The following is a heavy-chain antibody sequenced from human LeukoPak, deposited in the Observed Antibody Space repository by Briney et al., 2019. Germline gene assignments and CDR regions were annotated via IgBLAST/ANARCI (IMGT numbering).Heavy chain of an antibody. CDR2: IYTSGST. CDR3: ARQGGGCSSTSCYLGAYMDV. J-gene: IGHJ6*03. V-gene: IGHV4-4*09. Sequence: SETLSLTCTVSGGSLSSYYWSWIRQPPGKGLGWIGYIYTSGSTNYNTSLKSRVTISVDPSKNQFSLKLSSVTAADTAVYYCARQGGGCSSTSCYLGAYMDVWGKGTTVTVSS. CDR1: GGSLSSYY. D-gene: IGHD2-2*01.